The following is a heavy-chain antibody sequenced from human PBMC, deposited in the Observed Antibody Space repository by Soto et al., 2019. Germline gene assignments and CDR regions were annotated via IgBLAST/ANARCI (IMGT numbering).Heavy chain of an antibody. J-gene: IGHJ4*02. CDR2: ISYDGSNK. D-gene: IGHD2-15*01. V-gene: IGHV3-30*18. Sequence: QVQLVESGGGVVQPGRSLRLSCAASGFTFSSYGMHWVGQAPGKGLEWVAVISYDGSNKYYADSVKGRFTISRDNSKNTLYLQMNSLRAEDTAVYYCAKDDTPLLRDLADWGQGTLVTVSS. CDR1: GFTFSSYG. CDR3: AKDDTPLLRDLAD.